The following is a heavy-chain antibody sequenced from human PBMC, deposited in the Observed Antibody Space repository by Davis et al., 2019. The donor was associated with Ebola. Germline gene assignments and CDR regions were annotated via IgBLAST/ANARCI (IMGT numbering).Heavy chain of an antibody. V-gene: IGHV3-74*01. CDR2: ISSDGGIT. Sequence: PGGSLRLSCAAPGFTSSRYWMHWVRKAPGKGLVYVSRISSDGGITSYADSVKDRFTISRDNAKSTLYLQMNSLTAEDTAVYYCVRTTYGAPEYWGQGTLVTVSS. CDR1: GFTSSRYW. D-gene: IGHD4-17*01. J-gene: IGHJ4*02. CDR3: VRTTYGAPEY.